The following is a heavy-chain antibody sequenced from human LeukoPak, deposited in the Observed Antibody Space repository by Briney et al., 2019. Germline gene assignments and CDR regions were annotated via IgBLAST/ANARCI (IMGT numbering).Heavy chain of an antibody. V-gene: IGHV4-59*01. Sequence: SETLSLTCTVSGDSITTYYWTWIRQPPGKGLEWIGYIYNSVTTYNPSLKSRVTISADTSKNQFSLKVTSVTAAETAMYYCARLRQDFGDQHVGWFDPWGQGILVTVSS. CDR2: IYNSVT. CDR1: GDSITTYY. CDR3: ARLRQDFGDQHVGWFDP. J-gene: IGHJ5*02. D-gene: IGHD4-17*01.